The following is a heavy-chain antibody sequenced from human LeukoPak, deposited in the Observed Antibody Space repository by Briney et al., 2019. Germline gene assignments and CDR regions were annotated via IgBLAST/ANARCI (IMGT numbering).Heavy chain of an antibody. CDR3: ARVQGETLPTNAFDI. CDR1: GFTVSSNY. Sequence: GGSLRLSCAASGFTVSSNYMSWVRQAPGKGLEWVSVIYSGGSTYYADSVKGRFTISRHNSKNTLYLQMNSLRAEDTAVYYCARVQGETLPTNAFDIWGQGTMVTVSS. J-gene: IGHJ3*02. CDR2: IYSGGST. D-gene: IGHD5-12*01. V-gene: IGHV3-53*04.